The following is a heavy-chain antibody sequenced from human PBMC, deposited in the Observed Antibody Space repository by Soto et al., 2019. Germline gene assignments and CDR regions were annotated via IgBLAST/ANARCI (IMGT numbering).Heavy chain of an antibody. CDR1: GGSFIGYY. J-gene: IGHJ3*02. CDR3: ARWLWVVVAARFDAFDI. Sequence: SETLSLTGAVYGGSFIGYYWSGFGQSPGAGLEWIGEINHSGSTNYNPSLKSRVTISVDTSKNQFSLKLSSVTAADTAVYYCARWLWVVVAARFDAFDIWGKGTMVTVSS. V-gene: IGHV4-34*01. D-gene: IGHD2-15*01. CDR2: INHSGST.